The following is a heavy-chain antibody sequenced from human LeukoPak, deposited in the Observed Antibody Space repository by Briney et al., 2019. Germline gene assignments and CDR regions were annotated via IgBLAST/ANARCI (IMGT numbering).Heavy chain of an antibody. CDR2: INPNSGGT. CDR3: AREESIGRYQFLHDY. D-gene: IGHD1-26*01. V-gene: IGHV1-2*02. CDR1: GYTFTGYY. Sequence: ASVKVSCKASGYTFTGYYMHWVRQAPGQGLEWMGWINPNSGGTNYAQKFQGRVTMTRDTSTSTAYMELRSLTSDDTAVYYCAREESIGRYQFLHDYWGQGTLVTVSS. J-gene: IGHJ4*02.